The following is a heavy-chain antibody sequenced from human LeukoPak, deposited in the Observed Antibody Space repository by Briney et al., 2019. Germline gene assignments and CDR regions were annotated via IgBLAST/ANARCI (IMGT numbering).Heavy chain of an antibody. J-gene: IGHJ5*02. CDR3: ARDPIPRIVVVPAAMSNWFDP. V-gene: IGHV3-48*03. CDR2: ISSSCSTI. Sequence: PGGSLRLSCAASGFTFSSYEMNWVRQAPGKGLEWVSYISSSCSTIYYVDSVKGRFTISGDNAKNSLYLQMNSLRAEDTAVYYCARDPIPRIVVVPAAMSNWFDPWGQGTLVTVSS. CDR1: GFTFSSYE. D-gene: IGHD2-2*01.